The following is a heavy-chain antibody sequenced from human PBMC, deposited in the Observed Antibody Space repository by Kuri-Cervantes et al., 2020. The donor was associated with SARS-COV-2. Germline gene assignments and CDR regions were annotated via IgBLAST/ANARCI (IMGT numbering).Heavy chain of an antibody. V-gene: IGHV1-69*10. D-gene: IGHD5-18*01. Sequence: SVKVSCKASGGTFSSYAISWVRQAPGQGLEWMGGIIPILGIANYAQKFQGRVTITADKSTSTAYMELSSLRSDDTAMYYCARHWGGYSYGYGAFDIWGQGTMVTVSS. CDR2: IIPILGIA. CDR1: GGTFSSYA. CDR3: ARHWGGYSYGYGAFDI. J-gene: IGHJ3*02.